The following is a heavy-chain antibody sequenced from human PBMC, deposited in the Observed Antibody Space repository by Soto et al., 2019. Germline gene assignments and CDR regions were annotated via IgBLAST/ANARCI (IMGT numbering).Heavy chain of an antibody. V-gene: IGHV4-34*01. CDR3: ARAYGSGYTDFDY. Sequence: QVQLQQWGAGLLKPSETLSLTCAVYGGSFSGYYWSWIRQPPGKGLEWIGEINHSGSTNYNPSLKRRVTISVDTSKNQFSLKLSSVTAADTAVYYCARAYGSGYTDFDYWGQGTLVTVSS. D-gene: IGHD3-10*01. J-gene: IGHJ4*02. CDR2: INHSGST. CDR1: GGSFSGYY.